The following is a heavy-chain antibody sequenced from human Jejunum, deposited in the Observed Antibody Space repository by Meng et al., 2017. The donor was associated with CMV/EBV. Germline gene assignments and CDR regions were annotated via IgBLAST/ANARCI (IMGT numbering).Heavy chain of an antibody. CDR1: FDNYG. J-gene: IGHJ4*02. V-gene: IGHV1-18*01. CDR2: IDTNNGNT. D-gene: IGHD1-26*01. CDR3: TIDRRSRHSGDYYYFDY. Sequence: FDNYGISWVRQAPGQGLEWMGWIDTNNGNTDSAQKFKGRLTMTSDTYTTTAYMELRSLRSDDTAVYYCTIDRRSRHSGDYYYFDYWGQGARVTVSS.